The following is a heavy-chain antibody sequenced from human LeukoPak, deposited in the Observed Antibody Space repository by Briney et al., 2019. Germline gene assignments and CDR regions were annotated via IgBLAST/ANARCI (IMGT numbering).Heavy chain of an antibody. Sequence: TGGSLRLSCASSGFTFSSYAMSWVRQAPGKGLEWVSTIGGTGVRTYYADSVKGRFTISRDNSKNTLYLQMNGLRPEDTAVYYCARDPLDISRWANAFDIWGQGTMVTVSS. V-gene: IGHV3-23*01. CDR1: GFTFSSYA. J-gene: IGHJ3*02. CDR2: IGGTGVRT. D-gene: IGHD2-2*03. CDR3: ARDPLDISRWANAFDI.